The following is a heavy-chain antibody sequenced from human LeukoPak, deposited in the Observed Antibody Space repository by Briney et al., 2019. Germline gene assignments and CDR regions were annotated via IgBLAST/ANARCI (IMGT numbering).Heavy chain of an antibody. J-gene: IGHJ3*02. CDR2: INWNGGST. Sequence: GGSLRLSCAASGFTFDDYGMSWVRQAPGKGLEWVSSINWNGGSTGYADSVKGRFTISRDNAKNSLYLQMNSLRAEDTALYYCARRHYDSSGPHDAFDIWGQGTMVTVSS. CDR3: ARRHYDSSGPHDAFDI. D-gene: IGHD3-22*01. CDR1: GFTFDDYG. V-gene: IGHV3-20*04.